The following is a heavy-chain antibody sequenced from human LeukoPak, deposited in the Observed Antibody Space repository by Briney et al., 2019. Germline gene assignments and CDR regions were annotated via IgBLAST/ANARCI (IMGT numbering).Heavy chain of an antibody. D-gene: IGHD2-15*01. CDR2: ISAYNGNT. Sequence: ASVKVSCKASGYAFTSYGISWVRQAPGQGLEWMGWISAYNGNTNYAQKLQGRVTMTTDTSTSTAYMELRSLRSDDTAVYYCARDPPRIVVVVAATNYYGMDVWGQGTTVTVSS. CDR3: ARDPPRIVVVVAATNYYGMDV. J-gene: IGHJ6*02. V-gene: IGHV1-18*01. CDR1: GYAFTSYG.